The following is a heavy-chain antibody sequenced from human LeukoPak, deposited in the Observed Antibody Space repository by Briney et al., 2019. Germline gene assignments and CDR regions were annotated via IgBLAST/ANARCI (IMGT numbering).Heavy chain of an antibody. CDR1: GFTFTNYW. Sequence: GGSLRLSCAASGFTFTNYWMSWVRQAPGKGPEWVANIQQDGIEQYYVASAKGRFTISRDNAKNSLYLQMNSLRAEDTAVYYCASVESSGWFRNDYWGQGTLVTVSS. J-gene: IGHJ4*02. CDR3: ASVESSGWFRNDY. CDR2: IQQDGIEQ. D-gene: IGHD6-19*01. V-gene: IGHV3-7*01.